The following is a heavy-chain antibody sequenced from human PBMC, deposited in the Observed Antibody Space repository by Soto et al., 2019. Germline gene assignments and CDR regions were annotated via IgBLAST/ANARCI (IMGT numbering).Heavy chain of an antibody. CDR3: ARLKYSSGTFDY. Sequence: GGSLRLSCAASGFTFSSYWMHWVRQAPGKGLVWVSRINSDGSSTSYADSVKGRFTISRDNAKNTLYLQMNSLRAEDTAVYYCARLKYSSGTFDYWGQGTLVTVSS. D-gene: IGHD6-19*01. CDR1: GFTFSSYW. CDR2: INSDGSST. V-gene: IGHV3-74*01. J-gene: IGHJ4*02.